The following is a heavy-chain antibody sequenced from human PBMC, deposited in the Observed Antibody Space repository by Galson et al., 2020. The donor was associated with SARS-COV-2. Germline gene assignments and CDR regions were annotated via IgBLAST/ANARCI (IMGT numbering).Heavy chain of an antibody. CDR3: ATTFSGWYRGGASDI. CDR1: GFTVSTNY. Sequence: TGGSLRLSCAASGFTVSTNYMTWVRQAPGKGLEWVSVIYASGSTYYADSVKGRFTISRDNSKNTLYLQMNSLRAEDTALYYCATTFSGWYRGGASDIWGQGTMVTVSS. J-gene: IGHJ3*02. V-gene: IGHV3-66*01. D-gene: IGHD6-19*01. CDR2: IYASGST.